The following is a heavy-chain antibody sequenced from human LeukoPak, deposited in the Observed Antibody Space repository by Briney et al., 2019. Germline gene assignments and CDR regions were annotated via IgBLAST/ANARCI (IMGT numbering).Heavy chain of an antibody. CDR3: AVGDVFDY. CDR1: GFKFSSYG. Sequence: PGGSLRLSCAASGFKFSSYGMHWVRQAPGKGLEWVAVISYDGSNKYYADSVKGRFTISRDNSKNTLYLQMNSLRAEDTAVYYCAVGDVFDYWGQGTLVTVSS. CDR2: ISYDGSNK. J-gene: IGHJ4*02. V-gene: IGHV3-30*03. D-gene: IGHD3-16*01.